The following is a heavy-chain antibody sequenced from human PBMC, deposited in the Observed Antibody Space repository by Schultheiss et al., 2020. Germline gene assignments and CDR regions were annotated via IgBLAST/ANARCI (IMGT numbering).Heavy chain of an antibody. D-gene: IGHD3-10*01. CDR2: INPSGGST. J-gene: IGHJ4*02. Sequence: GGSLRLSCKASGYTFTSYYMHWVRQAPGQGLEWMGIINPSGGSTSYAQKFQGRVTMTRDTSTSTVYMELSSLRSEDTAVYYCARAASAQGPLWFREWGQGTLVTVSS. CDR3: ARAASAQGPLWFRE. CDR1: GYTFTSYY. V-gene: IGHV1-46*01.